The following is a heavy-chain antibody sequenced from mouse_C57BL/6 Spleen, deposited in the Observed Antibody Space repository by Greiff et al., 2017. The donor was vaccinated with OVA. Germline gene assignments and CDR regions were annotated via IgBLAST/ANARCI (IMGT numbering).Heavy chain of an antibody. CDR3: ESSGYVGVNWYFDV. D-gene: IGHD3-1*01. CDR2: IYIGNGYT. CDR1: GYTFTSYG. Sequence: EVKLQESGAELVRPGSSVKMSCKTSGYTFTSYGINWVKQRPGQGLEWIGYIYIGNGYTENNEKFKGTATLHSDKSSSTAYMQLSSLTSEDSAISFCESSGYVGVNWYFDVWGTGTTVTVSS. V-gene: IGHV1-58*01. J-gene: IGHJ1*03.